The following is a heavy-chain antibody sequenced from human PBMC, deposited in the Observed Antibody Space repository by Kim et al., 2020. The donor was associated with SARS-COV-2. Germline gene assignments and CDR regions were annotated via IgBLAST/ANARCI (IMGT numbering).Heavy chain of an antibody. D-gene: IGHD3-3*01. J-gene: IGHJ4*02. CDR2: IIPIFGTA. V-gene: IGHV1-69*13. CDR3: ARGFLGGSRTGFDY. CDR1: GGTFSSYA. Sequence: SVKVSCKASGGTFSSYAISWVRQAPGQGLEWMGGIIPIFGTANYAQKFQGRVTITADESTSTAYMELSSLRSEDTAVYYCARGFLGGSRTGFDYWGQGTLVTVSS.